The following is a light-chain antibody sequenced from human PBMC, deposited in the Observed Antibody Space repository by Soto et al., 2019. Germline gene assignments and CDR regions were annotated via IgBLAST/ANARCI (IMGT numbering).Light chain of an antibody. V-gene: IGLV2-8*01. CDR1: SSDVGGYNY. CDR2: EVN. Sequence: QSALTQPPSASGSPGQSVAISCTGTSSDVGGYNYVSWYQQHPGKAPKLMIYEVNKRPSGVPDRFSGSKSGNTASLTVYGLTAEDEDDYYCSSYAGSSNVFGTGTKVTVL. J-gene: IGLJ1*01. CDR3: SSYAGSSNV.